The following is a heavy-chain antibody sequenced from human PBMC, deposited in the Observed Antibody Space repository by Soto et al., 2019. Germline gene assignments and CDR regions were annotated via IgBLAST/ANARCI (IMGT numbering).Heavy chain of an antibody. CDR1: GFTFSSYA. D-gene: IGHD1-26*01. V-gene: IGHV3-23*01. Sequence: EVQLLESGGGLVQPGGSLRRSCAASGFTFSSYAMNWVRQAPGKGLEWVSSISNSGGNTYYADSVKGRFTISRDNSKNTLYLQMNSLRTEDTAIYYCAKSGSHSYFDYWGQGTLVTVSS. CDR2: ISNSGGNT. CDR3: AKSGSHSYFDY. J-gene: IGHJ4*02.